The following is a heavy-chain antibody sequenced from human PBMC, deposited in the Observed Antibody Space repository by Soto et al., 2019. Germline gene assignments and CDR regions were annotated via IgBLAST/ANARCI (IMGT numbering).Heavy chain of an antibody. Sequence: KASETLSLTCAVYGGSFSGYYWSWIRQPPGKGLEWIGEINHSGSTNYNPSLKSRVTISVDTSKNQFSLKLSSVTAADTAVYYCARLRTTVVRRGYFDLWGRGTLVTAPQ. J-gene: IGHJ2*01. V-gene: IGHV4-34*01. CDR2: INHSGST. CDR1: GGSFSGYY. D-gene: IGHD4-17*01. CDR3: ARLRTTVVRRGYFDL.